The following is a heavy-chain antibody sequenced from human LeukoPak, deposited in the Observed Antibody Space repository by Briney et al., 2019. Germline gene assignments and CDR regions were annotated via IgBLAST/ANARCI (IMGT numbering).Heavy chain of an antibody. CDR1: GYTFTGYY. V-gene: IGHV1-2*02. J-gene: IGHJ4*02. CDR3: ARHNLGDSSSWYFDY. CDR2: INPNSGGT. Sequence: GASVKVSCKASGYTFTGYYMHWVRQAPGQGLEWMGWINPNSGGTNYAQKFQGRVTMTRDTSISTAYLQWSSLKASDTAMYYCARHNLGDSSSWYFDYWGQGTLVTVSS. D-gene: IGHD6-13*01.